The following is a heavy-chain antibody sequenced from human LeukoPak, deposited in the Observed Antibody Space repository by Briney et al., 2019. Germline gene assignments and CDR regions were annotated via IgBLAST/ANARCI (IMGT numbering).Heavy chain of an antibody. CDR2: IIPIFGTA. J-gene: IGHJ4*02. V-gene: IGHV1-69*05. CDR1: GGTFSSYA. Sequence: SVTVSCTASGGTFSSYAISWVRQAPGQGLEWMGGIIPIFGTANYAQKFQGRVTITTDESTSTAYMELSSLRSEDTAVYYCARAYDFWSGYYFPYWGQGTLVTVSS. D-gene: IGHD3-3*01. CDR3: ARAYDFWSGYYFPY.